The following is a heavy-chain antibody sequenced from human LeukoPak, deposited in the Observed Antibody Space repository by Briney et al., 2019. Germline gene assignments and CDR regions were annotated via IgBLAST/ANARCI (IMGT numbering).Heavy chain of an antibody. D-gene: IGHD4-17*01. Sequence: PGGSLRLSCAASGFTFSSYAMHWVRQAPGKGLEWVGRIKSKTDGGTTDYAAPVKGRFTISRDDSKNTLYLQMNSLKTEDTAVYYCTTAEDGYYGDYDYWGQGTLVTVSS. V-gene: IGHV3-15*01. CDR1: GFTFSSYA. J-gene: IGHJ4*02. CDR3: TTAEDGYYGDYDY. CDR2: IKSKTDGGTT.